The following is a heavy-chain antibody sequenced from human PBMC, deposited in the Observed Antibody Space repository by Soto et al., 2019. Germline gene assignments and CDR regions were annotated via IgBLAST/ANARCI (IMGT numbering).Heavy chain of an antibody. V-gene: IGHV1-69*01. Sequence: VSCKASGGTFSSYAISWVRQAPGQGLEWMGGIIPIFGTANYAQKFQGRVTITADESTSTAYMELSSLRSEDTAVYYCARDSSKPIAAASYYYYYGMDVWGQGTTVTVYS. J-gene: IGHJ6*02. CDR1: GGTFSSYA. CDR2: IIPIFGTA. D-gene: IGHD6-13*01. CDR3: ARDSSKPIAAASYYYYYGMDV.